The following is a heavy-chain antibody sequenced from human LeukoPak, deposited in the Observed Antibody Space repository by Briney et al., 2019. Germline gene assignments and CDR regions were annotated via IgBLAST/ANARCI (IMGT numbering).Heavy chain of an antibody. CDR1: GFTFNRYA. Sequence: GGSLRLSCAAFGFTFNRYAIHWVRQAPGKGLEWVAFISYDGSNKYFADSVKGRFTISRDNSKNTVYLQMDSLRAEDTAVYYCARDRNLDSWGQGTLVTVSS. J-gene: IGHJ4*02. CDR2: ISYDGSNK. V-gene: IGHV3-30-3*01. CDR3: ARDRNLDS.